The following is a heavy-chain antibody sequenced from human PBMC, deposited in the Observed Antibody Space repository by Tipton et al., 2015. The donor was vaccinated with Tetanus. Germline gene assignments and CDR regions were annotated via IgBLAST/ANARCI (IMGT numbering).Heavy chain of an antibody. CDR2: LSYIGTT. J-gene: IGHJ4*02. Sequence: TLSLTCTVSGVSIGSYYWSWIRQPPGKGLEWIGYLSYIGTTNYNPSLESRVTISSDTSRNQFSLRLSSITAADTAIYYCARGGGDNWNVWPDWGQGTLVTVFS. V-gene: IGHV4-59*01. CDR3: ARGGGDNWNVWPD. CDR1: GVSIGSYY. D-gene: IGHD1-20*01.